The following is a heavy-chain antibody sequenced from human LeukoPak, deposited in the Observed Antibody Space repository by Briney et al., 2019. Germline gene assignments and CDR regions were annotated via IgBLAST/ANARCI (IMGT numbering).Heavy chain of an antibody. CDR2: IYYSGST. D-gene: IGHD3-10*01. CDR1: GGSISSSSYY. CDR3: ARRVRVLGYGSGRYKRRYYFDY. Sequence: SETLSLTCTVSGGSISSSSYYWGWIRQPPGKGLEWIGSIYYSGSTYYNPSLKSRVTISVDTSKNQFSLKLSSVTAADTAVYYCARRVRVLGYGSGRYKRRYYFDYWGQGTLVTVSS. V-gene: IGHV4-39*07. J-gene: IGHJ4*02.